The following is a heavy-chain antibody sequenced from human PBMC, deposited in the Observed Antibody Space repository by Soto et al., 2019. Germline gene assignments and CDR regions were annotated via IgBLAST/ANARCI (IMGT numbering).Heavy chain of an antibody. Sequence: SVKVSCKASGGTFSSYAISWVRQAPGQGLEWMGGIIPIFGTANYAQKFQGRVTITADKPTSTAYMELSSLRSEDTAVYYCARITRSGSYRYYFDYWGQGTLVTVSS. V-gene: IGHV1-69*06. CDR1: GGTFSSYA. CDR2: IIPIFGTA. J-gene: IGHJ4*02. CDR3: ARITRSGSYRYYFDY. D-gene: IGHD1-26*01.